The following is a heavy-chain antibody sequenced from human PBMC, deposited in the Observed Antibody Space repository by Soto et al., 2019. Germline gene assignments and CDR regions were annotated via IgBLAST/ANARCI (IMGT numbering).Heavy chain of an antibody. CDR1: GGTFSSYT. D-gene: IGHD2-21*01. CDR2: IIPILGIA. CDR3: ARAYCGGDCYSEYYYYMDV. Sequence: QVQLVQSGAEVKKPGSSVKVSCKASGGTFSSYTISWVRQAPGQGLEWMGRIIPILGIANYAQKFQGRVTSTADKSTSTAYMELSSLRSEDTAVYYCARAYCGGDCYSEYYYYMDVWGKGTTVTVSS. J-gene: IGHJ6*03. V-gene: IGHV1-69*02.